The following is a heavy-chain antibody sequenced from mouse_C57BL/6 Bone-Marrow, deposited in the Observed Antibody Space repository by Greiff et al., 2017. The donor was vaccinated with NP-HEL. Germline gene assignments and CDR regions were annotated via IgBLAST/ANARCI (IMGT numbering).Heavy chain of an antibody. CDR2: IWSGGST. CDR1: GFSLTSYG. Sequence: VKLMESGPGLVQPSQSLSITCTVSGFSLTSYGVHWVRQSPGKGLEWLGVIWSGGSTDYNAAFISRLSISKDNSKSQVFFKMNSLQADDTAIYYCARNRIYYDYGYAMDYGGQGTSVTVSS. V-gene: IGHV2-2*01. CDR3: ARNRIYYDYGYAMDY. J-gene: IGHJ4*01. D-gene: IGHD2-4*01.